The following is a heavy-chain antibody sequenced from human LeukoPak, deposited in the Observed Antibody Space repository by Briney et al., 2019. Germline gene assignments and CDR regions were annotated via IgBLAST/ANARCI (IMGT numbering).Heavy chain of an antibody. CDR3: AKVIGGDYGDYRGYFGY. V-gene: IGHV3-9*01. CDR2: ISWNSGSI. J-gene: IGHJ4*02. Sequence: GGSLRLSCAASGFTFDDYAMHWVRQAPGKGLEWVSGISWNSGSIGYADSVKGRFTISRDNAKNSLYLQMNSLRAEDTALYYCAKVIGGDYGDYRGYFGYWGQGTLVTVSS. CDR1: GFTFDDYA. D-gene: IGHD4-17*01.